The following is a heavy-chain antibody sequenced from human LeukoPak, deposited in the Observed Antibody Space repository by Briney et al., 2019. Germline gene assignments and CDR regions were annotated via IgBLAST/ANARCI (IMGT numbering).Heavy chain of an antibody. CDR3: AKDRVPWSYYDSSGYSLSS. CDR2: ISGSGSST. Sequence: PGGSLRLSCAASGFTFSSYAMSWVRQTPGKGLEWVSAISGSGSSTYYADSVNGRFTISRDNSKNTLYLQINSLRAEDTAVYYCAKDRVPWSYYDSSGYSLSSWGQGTLVTVSS. J-gene: IGHJ4*02. V-gene: IGHV3-23*01. CDR1: GFTFSSYA. D-gene: IGHD3-22*01.